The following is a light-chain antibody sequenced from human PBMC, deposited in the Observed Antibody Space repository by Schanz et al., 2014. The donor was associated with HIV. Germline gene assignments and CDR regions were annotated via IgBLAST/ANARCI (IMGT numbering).Light chain of an antibody. J-gene: IGKJ2*01. CDR3: QQCVTYPYT. Sequence: DVHMTQSPSSLSASVGDNVTITCRASQNISTYLNWYQQRPGKAPKLLIYAALNLQSGVPSRFSGSGSGTEFTLTISSLQPDDLATYYCQQCVTYPYTFGQGTKLDIK. CDR2: AAL. V-gene: IGKV1-39*01. CDR1: QNISTY.